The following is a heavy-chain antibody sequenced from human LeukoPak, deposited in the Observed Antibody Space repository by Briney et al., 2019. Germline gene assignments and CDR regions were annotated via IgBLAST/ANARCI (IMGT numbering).Heavy chain of an antibody. CDR2: IYYSGST. V-gene: IGHV4-59*12. J-gene: IGHJ4*02. Sequence: SETLSLTCTVSGGSISSYYWSWIRQPPGKGLEWIGYIYYSGSTSYNPSLKSRVTISVDTSKNQFSLKLSSVTAADTAVYYCATTDYYDSSGYYGTVVYWGQGTLVTVSS. D-gene: IGHD3-22*01. CDR3: ATTDYYDSSGYYGTVVY. CDR1: GGSISSYY.